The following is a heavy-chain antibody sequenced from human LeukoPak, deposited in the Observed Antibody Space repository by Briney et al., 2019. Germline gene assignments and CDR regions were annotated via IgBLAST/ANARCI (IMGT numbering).Heavy chain of an antibody. Sequence: PSETLSLTCTVSGGSISSYYWSWIRQPPGKGLGWIGYIYYSGSTNYNPSLKSRVTISVDTSKNQFSLKLSSVTAADTAVYYCARGVRWFGELSDWFDPWGQGTLVTVSS. D-gene: IGHD3-10*01. CDR1: GGSISSYY. J-gene: IGHJ5*02. V-gene: IGHV4-59*01. CDR2: IYYSGST. CDR3: ARGVRWFGELSDWFDP.